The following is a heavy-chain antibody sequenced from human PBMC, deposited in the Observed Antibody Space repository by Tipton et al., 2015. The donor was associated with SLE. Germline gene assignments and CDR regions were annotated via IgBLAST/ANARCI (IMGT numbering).Heavy chain of an antibody. J-gene: IGHJ4*02. D-gene: IGHD3-22*01. Sequence: SLRLSCAVSGGSISSGGYSWSWIRQPPGKGLEWVGFIRSKAYGGTTEYAASVKGRFTISRDDSKSIAYLQMNSLKTEDTAVYYCTRGEDYYDSSGYPFDYWGQGTLVTVSS. CDR1: GGSISSGGYS. CDR3: TRGEDYYDSSGYPFDY. CDR2: IRSKAYGGTT. V-gene: IGHV3-49*03.